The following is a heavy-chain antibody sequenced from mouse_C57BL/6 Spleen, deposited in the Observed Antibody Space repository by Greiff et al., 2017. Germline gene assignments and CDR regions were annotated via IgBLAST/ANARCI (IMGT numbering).Heavy chain of an antibody. Sequence: VQLQQSGAELVRPGASVKLSCKASGYTFTDYYIHWVKQRPGQGLEWIARIYPGSGNTYYNEKFKGKATLTAEKASSTADMQLSSLTSEDSAVYFCAGRYFDVWGTGTTVTVSS. CDR1: GYTFTDYY. CDR3: AGRYFDV. V-gene: IGHV1-76*01. CDR2: IYPGSGNT. J-gene: IGHJ1*03.